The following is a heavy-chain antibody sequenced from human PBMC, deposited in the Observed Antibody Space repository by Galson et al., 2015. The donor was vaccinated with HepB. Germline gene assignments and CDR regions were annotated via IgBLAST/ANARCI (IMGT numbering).Heavy chain of an antibody. CDR3: TTVPLIHACTSSSCYSGLFYFDY. J-gene: IGHJ4*02. Sequence: SLRLSCAGSGFIFNYAWMSWVRQAPGKGLEWVGRIKSKGGPTDYAAPVKGRFTISRDDSQDTLYLEMNNLNTEDTAVYYCTTVPLIHACTSSSCYSGLFYFDYWGQGTLVTVSS. CDR2: IKSKGGPT. V-gene: IGHV3-15*01. CDR1: GFIFNYAW. D-gene: IGHD2-2*02.